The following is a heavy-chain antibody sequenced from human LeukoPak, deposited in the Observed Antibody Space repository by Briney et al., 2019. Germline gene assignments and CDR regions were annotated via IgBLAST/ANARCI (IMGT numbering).Heavy chain of an antibody. CDR1: GGSISGYY. J-gene: IGHJ4*02. V-gene: IGHV4-4*07. CDR3: AREFSGTSIAARVFDS. D-gene: IGHD6-6*01. CDR2: IHTSGST. Sequence: SETLSLTCTVSGGSISGYYWSYIRQPAGKGLEWIGRIHTSGSTNYNPSLKSRVTVSVDTSKNQFSLKLSSVTAADTAIYYCAREFSGTSIAARVFDSWGQGTLVTVSS.